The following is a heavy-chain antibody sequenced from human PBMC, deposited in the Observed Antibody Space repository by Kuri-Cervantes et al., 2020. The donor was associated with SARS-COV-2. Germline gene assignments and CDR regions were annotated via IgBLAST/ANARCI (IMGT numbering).Heavy chain of an antibody. CDR1: GYTFTSYY. CDR2: INPSGGST. CDR3: AREWVLRFLEWSHNSPYYYYYMDV. Sequence: ASVKVSCKASGYTFTSYYMHWVRQAPGQGLEWMGIINPSGGSTSYAQKFQGRVTMTRDTSTSTVYMELSSLRFEDTAVYYCAREWVLRFLEWSHNSPYYYYYMDVWGKGTTVTVSS. V-gene: IGHV1-46*01. J-gene: IGHJ6*03. D-gene: IGHD3-3*01.